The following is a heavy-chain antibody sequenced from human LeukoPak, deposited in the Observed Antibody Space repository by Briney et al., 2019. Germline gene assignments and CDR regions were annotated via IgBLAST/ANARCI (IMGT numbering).Heavy chain of an antibody. Sequence: GGSLRLSCAASGFTFSSYGMHWVRQAPGKGLGWVAVISYDGSNKYYADSVKGRFTIYRDNSKNTLYVQMKSLRAEDMAVYYCAKGIRGDDFWSGATTWGQGTLVTVSS. J-gene: IGHJ4*02. V-gene: IGHV3-30*18. CDR3: AKGIRGDDFWSGATT. CDR1: GFTFSSYG. CDR2: ISYDGSNK. D-gene: IGHD3-3*01.